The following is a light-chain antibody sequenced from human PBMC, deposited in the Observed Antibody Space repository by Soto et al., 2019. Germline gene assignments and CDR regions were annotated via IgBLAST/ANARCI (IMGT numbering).Light chain of an antibody. V-gene: IGKV3-20*01. CDR3: QQYGISRT. J-gene: IGKJ1*01. CDR2: GAS. CDR1: QSVSSSY. Sequence: EIVLTQSPGTLSLSPGERATLSCRASQSVSSSYLAWYQQKPGQAPMLLIYGASSRATGIPDRFSASGSGTDFTINISRLEPEDVAVYYCQQYGISRTFGQGTKVEIK.